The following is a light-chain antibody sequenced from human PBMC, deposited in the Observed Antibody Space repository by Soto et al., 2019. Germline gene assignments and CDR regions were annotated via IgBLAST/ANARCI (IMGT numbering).Light chain of an antibody. V-gene: IGLV2-14*01. Sequence: SVRAQPGSVCGSLGQAVTISCTGTSSDIGGHHFVSWYQQQSGKAPKLVIYEVTDRPSGVSDRFSGSKSGNTASLTISGLQPEDEADYYCSPSTSSSLYVFGTETKVTVL. CDR3: SPSTSSSLYV. J-gene: IGLJ1*01. CDR1: SSDIGGHHF. CDR2: EVT.